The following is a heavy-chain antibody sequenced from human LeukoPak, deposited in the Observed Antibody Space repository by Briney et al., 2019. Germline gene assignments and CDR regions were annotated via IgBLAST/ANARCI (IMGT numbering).Heavy chain of an antibody. J-gene: IGHJ4*02. D-gene: IGHD4/OR15-4a*01. CDR3: ARGYDYGDPTDY. CDR1: GYTFTGYY. CDR2: INPNSGGT. V-gene: IGHV1-2*06. Sequence: ASVKVSCKASGYTFTGYYMHWVLQAPGQGLEWMGRINPNSGGTNYAQKFQGRVTMTRDTSTSTAYMELSRLRSDDTAVYYCARGYDYGDPTDYWGQGTLVTVSS.